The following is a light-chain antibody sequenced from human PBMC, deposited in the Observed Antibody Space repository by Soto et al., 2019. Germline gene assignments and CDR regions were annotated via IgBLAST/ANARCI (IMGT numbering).Light chain of an antibody. J-gene: IGLJ1*01. V-gene: IGLV2-11*01. Sequence: QSALTQPRSVSGSPGQSVTISCTGTGNDVGAYNYVSWYQQHPGRPPKLMIYDGARWPSGVPDRFSGSKSGNTASLTISGLQAEDEAEYFCCSYAGGYTYPFGTGTKV. CDR2: DGA. CDR3: CSYAGGYTYP. CDR1: GNDVGAYNY.